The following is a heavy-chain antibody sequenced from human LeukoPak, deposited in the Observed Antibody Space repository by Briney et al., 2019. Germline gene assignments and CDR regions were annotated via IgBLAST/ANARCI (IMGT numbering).Heavy chain of an antibody. J-gene: IGHJ4*02. CDR2: IYSGGST. CDR1: EFTVSNNY. Sequence: GGSLRLSCAASEFTVSNNYMNWVRQAPGKGLEWVSVIYSGGSTYYADSVKGRFTISRDNSKNTLYLQMNSLRAEDTAVYYCARDFRGSYYNYWGQGTLVTVSS. CDR3: ARDFRGSYYNY. D-gene: IGHD1-26*01. V-gene: IGHV3-66*01.